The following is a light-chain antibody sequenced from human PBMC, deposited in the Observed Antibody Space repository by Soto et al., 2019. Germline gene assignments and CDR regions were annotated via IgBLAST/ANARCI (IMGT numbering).Light chain of an antibody. J-gene: IGLJ2*01. CDR2: EGS. CDR1: SSDVGSYNL. CDR3: CSYAGSSTFVV. Sequence: QSALTQPASVSGSPGQSITISCTGTSSDVGSYNLVSWYQQHPGKAPKLMIYEGSKRPSGVSNRFSGSTSGNTASLTISGLQASDEADYYCCSYAGSSTFVVFGGGTKLTVL. V-gene: IGLV2-23*03.